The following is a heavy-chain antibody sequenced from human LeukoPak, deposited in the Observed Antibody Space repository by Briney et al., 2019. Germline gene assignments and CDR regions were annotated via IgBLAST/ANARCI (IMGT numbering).Heavy chain of an antibody. Sequence: GGSLRLSCAASGFTVSSNYMNWVRQAPGKGLEWVSVIYSGGSICHADSVKGRFTISRDNSKNTLYLQMDSLRAEDTAVYYCARDSVGAGYFDYWGQGTLVTVSS. J-gene: IGHJ4*02. D-gene: IGHD1-26*01. CDR1: GFTVSSNY. CDR2: IYSGGSI. V-gene: IGHV3-53*01. CDR3: ARDSVGAGYFDY.